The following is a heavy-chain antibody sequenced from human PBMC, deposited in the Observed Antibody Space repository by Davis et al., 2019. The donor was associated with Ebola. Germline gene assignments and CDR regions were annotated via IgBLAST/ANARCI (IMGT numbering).Heavy chain of an antibody. J-gene: IGHJ6*03. D-gene: IGHD2-2*02. CDR1: GFTFSNDG. Sequence: GESLKISCAASGFTFSNDGMRWVRQAPGKGLEWVSTINSAGTTYYGDSVKGRFTISRDNSKNALFLQMNSLRAEDTAVYYCAKDYCTSTSCYNYMDVWGKGTTVIVSS. CDR2: INSAGTT. CDR3: AKDYCTSTSCYNYMDV. V-gene: IGHV3-23*01.